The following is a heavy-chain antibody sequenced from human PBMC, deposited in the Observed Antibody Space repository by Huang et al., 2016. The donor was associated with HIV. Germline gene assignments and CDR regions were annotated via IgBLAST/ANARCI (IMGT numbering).Heavy chain of an antibody. Sequence: QLHLQQSGPGLVMPSETLSLICTVSGGSITSSNHYWGWIRQTPGKGLEWIGNFYYSGDAYYTPSLKKRVSISIDTSKSQFSLRLSSVIATDTAVYYCASGEYGKNAYDIWGQGTVVTVSA. CDR3: ASGEYGKNAYDI. CDR1: GGSITSSNHY. CDR2: FYYSGDA. J-gene: IGHJ3*02. V-gene: IGHV4-39*01. D-gene: IGHD2-2*01.